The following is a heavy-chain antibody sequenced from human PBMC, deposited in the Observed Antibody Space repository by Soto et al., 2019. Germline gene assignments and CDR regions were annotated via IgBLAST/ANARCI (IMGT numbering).Heavy chain of an antibody. Sequence: QVQLQESGPGRVKPSETLSLTCTVSGGSVSSVSYYWRWIRQPPGKGLEWIGYMYNSVSTNYNPSLKSRVIISVDTSKNQFSLKLSSVTAAETAVYYCARVSSCWYYFDYWGQGTLVTVYS. CDR3: ARVSSCWYYFDY. J-gene: IGHJ4*02. CDR1: GGSVSSVSYY. D-gene: IGHD6-19*01. CDR2: MYNSVST. V-gene: IGHV4-61*01.